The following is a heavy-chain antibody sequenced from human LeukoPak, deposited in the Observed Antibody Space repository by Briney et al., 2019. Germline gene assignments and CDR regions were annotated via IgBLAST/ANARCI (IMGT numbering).Heavy chain of an antibody. CDR1: AGSISSYY. CDR3: ARHKVSLGELDY. V-gene: IGHV4-59*08. Sequence: SSETLSLTCTVSAGSISSYYWSWIRQPPGKGLEWIGYIYSSGSTNYNPSLKSRLTISVDTSKRQFSLRLTSVTAADTAVYYCARHKVSLGELDYWGQGTLVTVSS. J-gene: IGHJ4*02. D-gene: IGHD3-10*01. CDR2: IYSSGST.